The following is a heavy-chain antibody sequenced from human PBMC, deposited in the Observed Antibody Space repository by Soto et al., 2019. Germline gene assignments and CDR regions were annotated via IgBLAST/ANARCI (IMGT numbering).Heavy chain of an antibody. J-gene: IGHJ1*01. CDR3: AKAVSASSRDGFDA. Sequence: EVQLLDSGGGLVQPGGSLRLSCAASGFTFSRCGMNWVRQAPGKGLEWVSSIDTSGTATTYTDSVRGRFSTARDNPKNTLHLQMDSLRAEDTAIYYCAKAVSASSRDGFDAWGQGALVVVSS. D-gene: IGHD2-21*01. V-gene: IGHV3-23*05. CDR1: GFTFSRCG. CDR2: IDTSGTAT.